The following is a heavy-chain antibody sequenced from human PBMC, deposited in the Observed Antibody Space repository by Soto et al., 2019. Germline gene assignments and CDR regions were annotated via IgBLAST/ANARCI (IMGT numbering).Heavy chain of an antibody. CDR1: GYTFTGYY. Sequence: GSVKVSCKASGYTFTGYYMHWVRQAPGQGLEWMGIINPSGGSTSYAQKFQGRVTMTRDTSTSTVYMELSSLRSEDTAVYYCARATIFGVAPGGYWGQGTLLTVSS. CDR2: INPSGGST. V-gene: IGHV1-46*01. CDR3: ARATIFGVAPGGY. J-gene: IGHJ4*02. D-gene: IGHD3-3*01.